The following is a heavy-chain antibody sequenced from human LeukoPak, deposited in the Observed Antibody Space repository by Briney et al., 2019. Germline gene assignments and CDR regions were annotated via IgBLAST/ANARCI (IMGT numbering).Heavy chain of an antibody. Sequence: GASVKVSCKASGDIFNRYIISWVRQDPGQGLEWMGGIIPIFGSANYAQKYQGRVTITTDQSTTTAYMELSSLSSEDTAVYYCARVGRSRGSLPKSYYYMDVWGKGTTVTVSS. D-gene: IGHD1-26*01. V-gene: IGHV1-69*05. CDR1: GDIFNRYI. CDR3: ARVGRSRGSLPKSYYYMDV. CDR2: IIPIFGSA. J-gene: IGHJ6*03.